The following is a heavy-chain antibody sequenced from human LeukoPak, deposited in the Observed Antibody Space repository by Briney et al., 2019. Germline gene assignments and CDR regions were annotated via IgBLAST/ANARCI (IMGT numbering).Heavy chain of an antibody. CDR3: AELGITMIGGV. CDR1: GFTFSSYT. J-gene: IGHJ6*04. Sequence: PGGSLRLSCAASGFTFSSYTINWVRQAPGKGLEWVSSISSSSSYIYYADSVKGRFTISRDNAKNSLYLQMNSLRAEGTAVYYCAELGITMIGGVWGKGTTVTISS. D-gene: IGHD3-10*02. CDR2: ISSSSSYI. V-gene: IGHV3-21*01.